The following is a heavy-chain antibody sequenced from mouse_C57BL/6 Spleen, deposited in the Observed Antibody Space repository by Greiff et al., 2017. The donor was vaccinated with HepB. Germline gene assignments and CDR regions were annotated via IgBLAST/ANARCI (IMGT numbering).Heavy chain of an antibody. CDR3: ARDKVDDHYCDC. Sequence: EVKLLESGPCLVKPSQSLSLTCSVTGYSITSGYYWNWIRQFPGNKLEWMGYISYDGSNNYNPSLKNRISITRDTSQNQCLLKLNSVTTEDTAANCCARDKVDDHYCDCWGQGTTRTVSS. D-gene: IGHD1-1*01. J-gene: IGHJ2*01. CDR1: GYSITSGYY. V-gene: IGHV3-6*01. CDR2: ISYDGSN.